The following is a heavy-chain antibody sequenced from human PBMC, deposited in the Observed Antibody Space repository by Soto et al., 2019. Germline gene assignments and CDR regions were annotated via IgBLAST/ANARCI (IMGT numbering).Heavy chain of an antibody. Sequence: SETLSLTCTVSGGSVSSGSHYWSWIRQPPGKGLEFIGYIYDSGSTNYNPSLKSRVTISVDTSKNQFSLKLSSVTAADTAVYYCARVEGGYSYYWGQGTLVTVSS. CDR2: IYDSGST. J-gene: IGHJ4*02. CDR1: GGSVSSGSHY. V-gene: IGHV4-61*01. CDR3: ARVEGGYSYY. D-gene: IGHD5-18*01.